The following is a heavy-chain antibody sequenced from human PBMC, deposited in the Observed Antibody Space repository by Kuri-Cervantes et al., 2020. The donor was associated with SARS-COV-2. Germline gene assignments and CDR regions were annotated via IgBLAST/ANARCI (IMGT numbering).Heavy chain of an antibody. CDR2: ISAYNGNT. Sequence: ASVKVSCKASGGTFSSYGTSWVRQAPGQGLEWMGWISAYNGNTNYAQKLQGRVTMTTDTSTSTAYMELRSLRSDDTAVYYCARGWSGYSLYYFDYWGQGTLVTVSS. D-gene: IGHD3-3*01. CDR1: GGTFSSYG. CDR3: ARGWSGYSLYYFDY. J-gene: IGHJ4*02. V-gene: IGHV1-18*01.